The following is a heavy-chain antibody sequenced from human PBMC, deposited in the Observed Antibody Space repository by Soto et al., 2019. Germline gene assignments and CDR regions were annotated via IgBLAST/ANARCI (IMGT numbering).Heavy chain of an antibody. Sequence: QVQLVESGGGVVQPGESLRLSCAGSGFTFSSYGMDWVRQAPGKGLEWVAVISYDGSNKYYVDSVKGRFTISRDNSKNTLYLQMNSLRAEDTAVYYCAKDRMGAGIRGYFDYWGHGMLVTVSS. CDR3: AKDRMGAGIRGYFDY. CDR1: GFTFSSYG. J-gene: IGHJ4*01. D-gene: IGHD3-10*01. CDR2: ISYDGSNK. V-gene: IGHV3-30*18.